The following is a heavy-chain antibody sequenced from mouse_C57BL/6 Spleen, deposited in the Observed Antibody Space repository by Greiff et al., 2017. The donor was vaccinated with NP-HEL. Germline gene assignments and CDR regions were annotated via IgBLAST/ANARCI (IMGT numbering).Heavy chain of an antibody. Sequence: QVQLKQSGPELVKPGASVKISCKASGYAFSSSWMNWVKQRPGKGLEWIGRIYPGDGDTNYNGKFKGKATLTADKSSSTAYMQLSSLTSEDSAVYFCARWRLRSFDYWGQGTTLTVSS. D-gene: IGHD1-1*01. CDR2: IYPGDGDT. CDR1: GYAFSSSW. V-gene: IGHV1-82*01. J-gene: IGHJ2*01. CDR3: ARWRLRSFDY.